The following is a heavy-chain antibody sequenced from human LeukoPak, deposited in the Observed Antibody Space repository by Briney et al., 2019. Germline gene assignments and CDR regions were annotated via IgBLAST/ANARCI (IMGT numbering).Heavy chain of an antibody. V-gene: IGHV3-74*03. D-gene: IGHD6-6*01. J-gene: IGHJ4*02. CDR2: ISSDGSST. CDR3: ARDQRVTGRPDIDY. Sequence: PGGSLRLSCAASGFTLRNHWMHWVRQTPGKGLVWVSRISSDGSSTTYADSVKGRFTISRDNAKTTLYLQMNNLRAEDTAMYYCARDQRVTGRPDIDYWGQGTLVIVSS. CDR1: GFTLRNHW.